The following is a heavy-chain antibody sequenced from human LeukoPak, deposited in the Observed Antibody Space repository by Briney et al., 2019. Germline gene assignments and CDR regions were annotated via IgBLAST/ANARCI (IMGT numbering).Heavy chain of an antibody. CDR2: IYYSGST. J-gene: IGHJ4*02. V-gene: IGHV4-39*07. Sequence: SGPTLVNPTQTLTLTCTVSGFSLSTLRVGVGWIRQPPGKGLEWIGSIYYSGSTYYNPSLKSRVTISVDTSKNQFSLKLSSVTAADTAVYYCARVVEMATIRTEPFDYWGQGTLVTVSS. CDR1: GFSLSTLRVG. CDR3: ARVVEMATIRTEPFDY. D-gene: IGHD5-24*01.